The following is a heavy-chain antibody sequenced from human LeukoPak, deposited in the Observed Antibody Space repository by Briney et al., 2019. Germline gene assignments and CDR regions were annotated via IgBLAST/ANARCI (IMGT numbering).Heavy chain of an antibody. CDR2: ISSSSSYI. Sequence: GGSLRLSCAASGFTFSSYSMNWVRQAPGKGLEWVSSISSSSSYIYYADSVKGRFTISRDNAKNSLYLQMNSLRAEDTAVYYCARMHIAVAGTLDYWGQGTLVTVSS. CDR3: ARMHIAVAGTLDY. CDR1: GFTFSSYS. V-gene: IGHV3-21*01. D-gene: IGHD6-19*01. J-gene: IGHJ4*02.